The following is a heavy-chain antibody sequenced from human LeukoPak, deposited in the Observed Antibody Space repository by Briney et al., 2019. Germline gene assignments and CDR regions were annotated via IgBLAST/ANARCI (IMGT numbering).Heavy chain of an antibody. J-gene: IGHJ4*02. Sequence: GWSLRLSCEVSGFTFSSYAMHWVRQAPGKGLEWLAVISYDGSNKYYADSVKGRFTISRDNSKNTLYLQMNSLRPEDTAVFYCAKAVHSSSSWQVDYWGQGTLVTVSS. CDR3: AKAVHSSSSWQVDY. V-gene: IGHV3-30*18. CDR1: GFTFSSYA. D-gene: IGHD6-6*01. CDR2: ISYDGSNK.